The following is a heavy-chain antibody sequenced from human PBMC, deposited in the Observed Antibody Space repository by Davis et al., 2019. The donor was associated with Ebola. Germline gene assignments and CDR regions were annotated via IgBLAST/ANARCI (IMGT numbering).Heavy chain of an antibody. CDR1: GGSISSYY. CDR3: ARERRYYYDSSGYYSSPSFDY. J-gene: IGHJ4*02. Sequence: SETLSLTCTVSGGSISSYYWSWIRQPPGKGLEWIGYIYYSGSTNYNPSLKSRVTISVDTSKNQFSLKLSSVTAADTAVYYCARERRYYYDSSGYYSSPSFDYWGQGTLVTVSS. CDR2: IYYSGST. D-gene: IGHD3-22*01. V-gene: IGHV4-59*01.